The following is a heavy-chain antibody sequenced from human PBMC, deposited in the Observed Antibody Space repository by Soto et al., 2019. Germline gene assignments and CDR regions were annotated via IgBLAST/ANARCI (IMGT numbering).Heavy chain of an antibody. V-gene: IGHV3-30*18. CDR1: GFTFSSYD. CDR2: IPYDGSNK. CDR3: AKDGARNGWHFDY. D-gene: IGHD6-19*01. Sequence: GGSLRLSCAASGFTFSSYDMHWVRQAPGKGLEWVAVIPYDGSNKYADSVKGRFAISRDNSKNTLYLQMNSLRAEDTAVYYCAKDGARNGWHFDYWGQGTLVTVSS. J-gene: IGHJ4*02.